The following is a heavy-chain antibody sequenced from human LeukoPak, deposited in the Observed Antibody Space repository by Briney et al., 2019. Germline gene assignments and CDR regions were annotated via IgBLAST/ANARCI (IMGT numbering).Heavy chain of an antibody. D-gene: IGHD6-19*01. V-gene: IGHV3-30*04. CDR2: ISYDGSNK. Sequence: GGSLRLSCAAFGFTFSSYAMHWVRQAPGKGLEWVAVISYDGSNKYYADSVKGRFTISRDNSKNTLYLQMNSLRAEDTAVYYCASALYSSGWYGGSVAGIDYWGQGTLVTVSS. J-gene: IGHJ4*02. CDR1: GFTFSSYA. CDR3: ASALYSSGWYGGSVAGIDY.